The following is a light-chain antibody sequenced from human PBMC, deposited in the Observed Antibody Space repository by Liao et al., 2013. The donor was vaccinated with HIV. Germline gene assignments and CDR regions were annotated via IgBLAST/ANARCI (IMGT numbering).Light chain of an antibody. CDR1: TDKKY. J-gene: IGLJ3*02. V-gene: IGLV3-27*01. Sequence: SYELTQPSSVSVSPGQTAKDHLLRRYTDKKYARWFQQKPGQAPVLIIYKDSERPSGIPERFSGSISGTTVTLTISGAQLEDEAVYYCYSAADNSPWVFGGGTKLTVL. CDR3: YSAADNSPWV. CDR2: KDS.